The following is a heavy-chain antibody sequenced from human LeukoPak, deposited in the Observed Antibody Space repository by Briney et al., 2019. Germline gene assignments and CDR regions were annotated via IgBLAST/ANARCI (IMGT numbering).Heavy chain of an antibody. Sequence: SETLSLTCTVSGGSISGYSWSWIRQPPGKGLEYIGYIGYIYYNGSTNHNPSLKSRVTISLDSSKNVFSLRLTSVTAADTAIYYCARLYCMSAGCYEMYWGQGTLVTVSS. CDR3: ARLYCMSAGCYEMY. D-gene: IGHD2-15*01. CDR1: GGSISGYS. CDR2: IYYNGST. V-gene: IGHV4-59*08. J-gene: IGHJ4*02.